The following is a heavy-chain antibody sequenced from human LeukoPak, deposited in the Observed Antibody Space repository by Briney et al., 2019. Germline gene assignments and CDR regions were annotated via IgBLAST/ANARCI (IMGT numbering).Heavy chain of an antibody. CDR3: ARGLAAAGRINY. J-gene: IGHJ4*02. Sequence: PGGSLRLSCAASGFSFDRFTMNWIRQPPGKGLEWIGYIYYSGTTKYNPSLKSRVTISEDTSKNQFSLKLSSVTAEDTAMYYCARGLAAAGRINYWGQGTLVTVSS. CDR1: GFSFDRFT. V-gene: IGHV4-59*01. D-gene: IGHD6-13*01. CDR2: IYYSGTT.